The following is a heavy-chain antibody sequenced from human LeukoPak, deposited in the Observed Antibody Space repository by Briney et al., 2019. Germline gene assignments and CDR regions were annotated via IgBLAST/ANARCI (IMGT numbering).Heavy chain of an antibody. CDR1: GYTFTNYA. Sequence: GASVKVSCKASGYTFTNYAMNWVRQAPGQGLEWMGWIHPSTGNPTYAQGFTGRFVFSSDTSVSTTYLQISSLKAEDTAVYYCARAFQSLGGLSLPDYWGQRTLVTVSS. CDR3: ARAFQSLGGLSLPDY. D-gene: IGHD3-16*02. V-gene: IGHV7-4-1*02. CDR2: IHPSTGNP. J-gene: IGHJ4*02.